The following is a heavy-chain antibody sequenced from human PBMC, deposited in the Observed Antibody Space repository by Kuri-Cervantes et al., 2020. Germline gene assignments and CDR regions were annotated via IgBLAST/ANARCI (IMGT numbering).Heavy chain of an antibody. J-gene: IGHJ4*02. CDR3: ARDGSTVVRGLDY. V-gene: IGHV3-30-3*01. Sequence: GESLKISCAASGFTFSSHAMHWVRQAPGKGLEWVAVIPYDGSNKYYADSVKGRFTISRDNAKNSLYLQMNSLRAEDTAVYYCARDGSTVVRGLDYWGQGTLVTVSS. CDR1: GFTFSSHA. CDR2: IPYDGSNK. D-gene: IGHD4-23*01.